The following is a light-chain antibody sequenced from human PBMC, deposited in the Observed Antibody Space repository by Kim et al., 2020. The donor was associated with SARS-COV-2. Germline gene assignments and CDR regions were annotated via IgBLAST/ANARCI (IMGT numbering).Light chain of an antibody. Sequence: SVSPGQTASITCSGDKLGTKYSCWYQQKPGQSPVLVIYQDSKRHTGIPERFSGSNSGNTATLTISGTQAMDEADYYCQAWDSSTVVFGGGTQLTVL. CDR1: KLGTKY. CDR2: QDS. V-gene: IGLV3-1*01. CDR3: QAWDSSTVV. J-gene: IGLJ2*01.